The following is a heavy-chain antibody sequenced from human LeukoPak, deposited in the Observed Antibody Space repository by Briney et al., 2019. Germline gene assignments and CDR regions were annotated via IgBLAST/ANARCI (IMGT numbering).Heavy chain of an antibody. V-gene: IGHV3-15*01. D-gene: IGHD3-16*01. J-gene: IGHJ4*02. CDR1: GFTFSNAW. Sequence: PGGSLRLSCAASGFTFSNAWMSWVRQAPGKGLEWVGRIKNKTDGGTTDYAAPVKGRFTISRDDSKNTLYLQMNSLKTEDTAVYYCTTDVSVFGVYYFDYWGQGTLVTVSS. CDR3: TTDVSVFGVYYFDY. CDR2: IKNKTDGGTT.